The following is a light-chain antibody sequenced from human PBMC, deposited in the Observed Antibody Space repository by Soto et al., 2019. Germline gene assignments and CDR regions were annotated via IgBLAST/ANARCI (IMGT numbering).Light chain of an antibody. Sequence: QSALTQPASVSGSPGQSITISCTGTSSDVGSYNLVSWYQQHPGKAPKLMISEVSKRPSGVSDRFSGSKSGNTASLTVSGLQAEDEADYYCCSCAGSNSFYVFGTGTKLTVL. CDR2: EVS. V-gene: IGLV2-23*02. CDR3: CSCAGSNSFYV. J-gene: IGLJ1*01. CDR1: SSDVGSYNL.